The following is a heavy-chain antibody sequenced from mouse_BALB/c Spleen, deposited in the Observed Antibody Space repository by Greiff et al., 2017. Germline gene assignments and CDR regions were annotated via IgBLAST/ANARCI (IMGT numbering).Heavy chain of an antibody. CDR3: ARGSYRYDWFAY. J-gene: IGHJ3*01. CDR1: GFSLTSYG. V-gene: IGHV2-2*02. Sequence: QVQLKQSGPSLVQPSQSLSITCTVSGFSLTSYGVHWVRQSPGKGLEWLGVIWSGGSTDYNAAFISRLSISKDNSKSQVFFKMNSLQANDTAIYYCARGSYRYDWFAYWGQGTLVTVSA. D-gene: IGHD2-14*01. CDR2: IWSGGST.